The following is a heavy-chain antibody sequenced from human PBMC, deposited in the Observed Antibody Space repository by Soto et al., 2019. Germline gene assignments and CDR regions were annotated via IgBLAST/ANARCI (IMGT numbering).Heavy chain of an antibody. V-gene: IGHV3-53*01. CDR3: AIDRFPFVY. J-gene: IGHJ4*02. CDR2: IYSGGST. Sequence: EVQLVESGGGLIQPGGSLRLSCAASGFTVSSNYMSWVRQAPGKGLEWVSVIYSGGSTYHPDSVKAPFTTSRDNSKNTPYLQMNSLSAEDTAVYYFAIDRFPFVYWGQGTLVTVSS. CDR1: GFTVSSNY.